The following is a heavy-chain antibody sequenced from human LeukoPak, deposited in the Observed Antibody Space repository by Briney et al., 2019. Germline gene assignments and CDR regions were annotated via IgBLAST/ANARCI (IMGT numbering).Heavy chain of an antibody. V-gene: IGHV1-18*04. J-gene: IGHJ4*02. CDR1: GYTFTSYG. CDR3: ARDSLGVAGPSWDY. Sequence: ASVKVSCKASGYTFTSYGISWVRRAPGQGLEWMGWISAYNGNTNYAQKLQGRVTMTTDTSTSTAYMELRRLRSDDTAVYYCARDSLGVAGPSWDYWGQGTLVTVSS. CDR2: ISAYNGNT. D-gene: IGHD6-19*01.